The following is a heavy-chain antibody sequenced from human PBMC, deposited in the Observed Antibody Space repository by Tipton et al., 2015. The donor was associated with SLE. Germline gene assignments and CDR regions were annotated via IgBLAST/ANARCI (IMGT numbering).Heavy chain of an antibody. J-gene: IGHJ3*02. Sequence: SLRLSCAASGFTVSSNYMSWVRHAPGKGLEWVSVIYSGGSTYYADSVKGRFTISRDNSKNTLYLQMNSLRAEDTAVYYCARVRYTTGGAFDIWGQGTMVTVSS. CDR3: ARVRYTTGGAFDI. CDR1: GFTVSSNY. D-gene: IGHD3-16*02. CDR2: IYSGGST. V-gene: IGHV3-53*05.